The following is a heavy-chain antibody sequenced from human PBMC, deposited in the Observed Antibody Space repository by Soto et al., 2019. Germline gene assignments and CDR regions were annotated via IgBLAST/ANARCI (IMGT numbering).Heavy chain of an antibody. CDR1: GGTFSSYA. Sequence: ASVKVSCKASGGTFSSYAISWVRQAPGQGLEWMGGIIPIFGTANYAQKFQGGVTITADESTSTAYMELSSLRSEETAVYYCARENFGWYYYLDYRGQGTLVTVSS. D-gene: IGHD3-9*01. J-gene: IGHJ4*01. CDR3: ARENFGWYYYLDY. CDR2: IIPIFGTA. V-gene: IGHV1-69*13.